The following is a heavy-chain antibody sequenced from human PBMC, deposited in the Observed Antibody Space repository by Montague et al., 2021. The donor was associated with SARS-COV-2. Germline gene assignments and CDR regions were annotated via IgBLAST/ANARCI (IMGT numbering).Heavy chain of an antibody. CDR3: AEETAVIGNPLFDS. V-gene: IGHV3-23*05. CDR1: GFTFSSYA. CDR2: IVNNGSKS. D-gene: IGHD6-19*01. Sequence: SLRLSCAASGFTFSSYAMSWVRQAPGKGLEWVSDIVNNGSKSFYADSVKGRFVISRDNSDNTVYLQLNSLRAEDTAIYYCAEETAVIGNPLFDSWGQGTRITVS. J-gene: IGHJ4*02.